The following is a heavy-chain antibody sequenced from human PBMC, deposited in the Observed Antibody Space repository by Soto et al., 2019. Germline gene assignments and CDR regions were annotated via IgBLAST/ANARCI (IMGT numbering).Heavy chain of an antibody. V-gene: IGHV3-11*05. Sequence: QVQLVESGGGLVKPGGSLRLSCAASGFTFSDYYMSWLRQAPGKGLEWVSYISSSSSYTNYADSVKGRFTISRDNAKNSLYLQMNSLRAEDTAVYYCAREKRSSGWVTAPFDYWGQGTLVTVSS. CDR2: ISSSSSYT. CDR3: AREKRSSGWVTAPFDY. J-gene: IGHJ4*02. D-gene: IGHD6-19*01. CDR1: GFTFSDYY.